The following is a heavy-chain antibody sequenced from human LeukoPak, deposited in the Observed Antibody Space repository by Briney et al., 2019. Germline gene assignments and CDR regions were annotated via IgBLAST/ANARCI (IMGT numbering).Heavy chain of an antibody. CDR1: GGSVSSGGYY. Sequence: PSQTLSLTCTVSGGSVSSGGYYWSWIRQPPGKGLEWIGSFYYTGSTFYSPSLKSRVTISVDTSKNQFSLKLSSVTAADTAVYYCARRSGTYHAFDIWGQGTMVTVSS. CDR2: FYYTGST. CDR3: ARRSGTYHAFDI. V-gene: IGHV4-39*01. J-gene: IGHJ3*02. D-gene: IGHD1-26*01.